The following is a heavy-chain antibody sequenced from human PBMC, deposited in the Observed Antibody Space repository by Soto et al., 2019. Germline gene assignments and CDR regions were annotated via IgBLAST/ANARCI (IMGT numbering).Heavy chain of an antibody. Sequence: TSYSIDWVLQSPVQRLEWMGWINAGDGNTKYSQKFQGRVTITRDTSACTAYMELSSLSSEDTAVYYCARRGNSGYDYSYYGMRV. CDR1: TSYS. J-gene: IGHJ6*01. V-gene: IGHV1-3*01. CDR3: ARRGNSGYDYSYYGMRV. D-gene: IGHD5-12*01. CDR2: INAGDGNT.